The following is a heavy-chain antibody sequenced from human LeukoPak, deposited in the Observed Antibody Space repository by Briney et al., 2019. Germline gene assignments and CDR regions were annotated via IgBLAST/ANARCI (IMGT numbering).Heavy chain of an antibody. Sequence: SQTLSLTCAISGDSVSSYDATWNWIRQSPSRGLEWLGRTYYRSGWGNDFAVSVKSRIIINPDTSKNQFSLHLNSMTPEDTAVHYCARVSSRAFDVWGQGTMVTVSS. CDR3: ARVSSRAFDV. CDR2: TYYRSGWGN. V-gene: IGHV6-1*01. CDR1: GDSVSSYDAT. J-gene: IGHJ3*01. D-gene: IGHD6-6*01.